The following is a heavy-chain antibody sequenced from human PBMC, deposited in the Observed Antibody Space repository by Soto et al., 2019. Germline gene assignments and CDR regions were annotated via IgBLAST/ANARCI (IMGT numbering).Heavy chain of an antibody. CDR3: ARGRDSGSYYLIDY. CDR2: INPNSGNI. J-gene: IGHJ4*02. Sequence: ASVKVSCKASGNTFTSYDINWVRQATGHGLEWMGWINPNSGNIGYAQKFQGRVTMTRDTAIRTAYMEVSRLRSDDTAVYYCARGRDSGSYYLIDYWGQGTLATVSS. CDR1: GNTFTSYD. V-gene: IGHV1-8*01. D-gene: IGHD3-10*01.